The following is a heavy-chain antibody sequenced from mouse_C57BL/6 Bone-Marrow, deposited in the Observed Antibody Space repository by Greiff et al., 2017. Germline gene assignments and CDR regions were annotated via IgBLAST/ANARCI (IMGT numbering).Heavy chain of an antibody. CDR2: IYPGGGYT. V-gene: IGHV1-63*01. CDR1: GYTFTNYW. CDR3: ARLLGRNYYAMDY. J-gene: IGHJ4*01. Sequence: VQLQQSGAELVRPGTSVKMSCKASGYTFTNYWIGWAKQRPGHGLEWIGDIYPGGGYTNYNEKFKGKATLTADKSSSTAYMQFSSLTSEDSAIYYCARLLGRNYYAMDYWGQGTSVTVSS. D-gene: IGHD1-1*01.